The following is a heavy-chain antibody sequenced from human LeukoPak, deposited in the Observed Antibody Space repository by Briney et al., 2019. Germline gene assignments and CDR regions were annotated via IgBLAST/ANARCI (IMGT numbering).Heavy chain of an antibody. CDR1: GGTFSNYA. CDR3: ASTYYDSSGYMTLSAFDY. Sequence: SVKVSCKASGGTFSNYAISWVRQAPGQGLEWMGRIIPIFGTANYAQKFQGRVTITTDESTSTAYMELSSLRSEDTAVYYCASTYYDSSGYMTLSAFDYWGQGTLVTVSS. CDR2: IIPIFGTA. V-gene: IGHV1-69*05. D-gene: IGHD3-22*01. J-gene: IGHJ4*02.